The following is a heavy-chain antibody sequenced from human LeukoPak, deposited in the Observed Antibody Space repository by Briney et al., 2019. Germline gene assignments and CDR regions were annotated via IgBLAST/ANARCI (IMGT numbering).Heavy chain of an antibody. CDR3: ARGGRNWNSHFDY. D-gene: IGHD1-7*01. J-gene: IGHJ4*02. CDR2: MSTGGTT. Sequence: SESLSLTCTVSGGSLSSYYWSWIRQTAGKGLEWIGRMSTGGTTNYNPSLKSRVTISVDRSKNQFSLKLSSVTAADTAVYYCARGGRNWNSHFDYWGQGTLVTVSS. V-gene: IGHV4-4*07. CDR1: GGSLSSYY.